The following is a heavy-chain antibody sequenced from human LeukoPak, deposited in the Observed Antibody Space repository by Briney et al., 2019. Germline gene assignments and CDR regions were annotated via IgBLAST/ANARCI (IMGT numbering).Heavy chain of an antibody. D-gene: IGHD3-9*01. CDR2: ISYDGSNK. CDR3: ARDIDWYWLGC. J-gene: IGHJ5*01. CDR1: GFTFSSYW. V-gene: IGHV3-30*03. Sequence: PGGSLRLSCAASGFTFSSYWMSWVRQAPGKGLEWVAVISYDGSNKYYADSVKGRFTISRDNSKNTLYLQMNSLRAEDTAVYYCARDIDWYWLGCWGQGTLVTVSS.